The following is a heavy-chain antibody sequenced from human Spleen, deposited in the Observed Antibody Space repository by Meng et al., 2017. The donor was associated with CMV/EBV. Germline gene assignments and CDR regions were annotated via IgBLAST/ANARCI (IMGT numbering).Heavy chain of an antibody. Sequence: GSLRLSCAVSGDSMSGYYWSWIRLPPGKGLEWIGCIYYTGDTNYNPSLKSRVTISVDTSNNQFSLKMTSVTTADTAVYYCVRGMFGRGYFDRWGQGTLVTVSS. CDR3: VRGMFGRGYFDR. D-gene: IGHD3-10*02. CDR2: IYYTGDT. CDR1: GDSMSGYY. V-gene: IGHV4-59*01. J-gene: IGHJ4*02.